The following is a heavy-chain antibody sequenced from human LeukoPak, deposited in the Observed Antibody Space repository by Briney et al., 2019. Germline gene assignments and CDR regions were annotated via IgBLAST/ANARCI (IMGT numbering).Heavy chain of an antibody. D-gene: IGHD3-10*01. V-gene: IGHV1-69*04. CDR2: IIPIFGIA. Sequence: SVKVSCKASGGTFSSYAISWVRQAPGQGLEWMGRIIPIFGIANYAQKFQGRVTITADKSTSTAYMELSSLRSEDTAVYYCARDWVNYYGSGSYYNVGIDYWGQGTLVTVSS. CDR1: GGTFSSYA. J-gene: IGHJ4*02. CDR3: ARDWVNYYGSGSYYNVGIDY.